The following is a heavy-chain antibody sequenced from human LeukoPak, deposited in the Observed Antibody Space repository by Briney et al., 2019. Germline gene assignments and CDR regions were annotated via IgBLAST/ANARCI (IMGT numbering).Heavy chain of an antibody. D-gene: IGHD6-19*01. V-gene: IGHV1-69*13. Sequence: SVKVSCKASGGTFSSYAISWVRQAPGQGLEWMGGIIPIFGTANYAQKFQGRVTITADESTSTAYMELSSLRSEDTAVYYCARGQPQRYNSGWYVNWFDPWGQGTLVSVSS. CDR3: ARGQPQRYNSGWYVNWFDP. J-gene: IGHJ5*02. CDR2: IIPIFGTA. CDR1: GGTFSSYA.